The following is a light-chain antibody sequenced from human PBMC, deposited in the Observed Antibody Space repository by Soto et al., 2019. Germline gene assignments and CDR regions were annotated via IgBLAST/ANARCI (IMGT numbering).Light chain of an antibody. V-gene: IGKV1-5*03. CDR2: QAS. CDR3: QQYNGYWT. J-gene: IGKJ1*01. Sequence: DIQMTQSPSTLSASVGDRVTITCRASQSISDSLAWYQQKPGKAPKLLIYQASSLKSGVPSRCGGSGSGTEFTLTISSLQPDDFASYYRQQYNGYWTFGQGTKVEIK. CDR1: QSISDS.